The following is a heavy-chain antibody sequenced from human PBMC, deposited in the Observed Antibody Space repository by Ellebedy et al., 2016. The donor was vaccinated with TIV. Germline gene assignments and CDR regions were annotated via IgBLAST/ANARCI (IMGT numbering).Heavy chain of an antibody. CDR2: IRSKANSYAT. V-gene: IGHV3-73*01. Sequence: PGGSLRLSCAASGFTFRGSAMHWVRQASGKGLEWVGRIRSKANSYATAYAASVKGRFTISRDDSKNTAYLQMNSLKTEDTAVYYCTSSTYCGGDCYSDYWGQGTLVTVSS. J-gene: IGHJ4*02. CDR3: TSSTYCGGDCYSDY. CDR1: GFTFRGSA. D-gene: IGHD2-21*02.